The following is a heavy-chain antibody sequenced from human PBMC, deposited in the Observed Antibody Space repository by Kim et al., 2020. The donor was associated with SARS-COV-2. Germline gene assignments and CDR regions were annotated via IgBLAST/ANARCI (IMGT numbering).Heavy chain of an antibody. J-gene: IGHJ6*02. V-gene: IGHV3-7*01. Sequence: DGSRKNYVDSVKGRFTISRDNAKNSLYLQMDSLRAEDTAVYYCARAASVADWGQGTTVTVSS. CDR3: ARAASVAD. CDR2: DGSRK. D-gene: IGHD6-19*01.